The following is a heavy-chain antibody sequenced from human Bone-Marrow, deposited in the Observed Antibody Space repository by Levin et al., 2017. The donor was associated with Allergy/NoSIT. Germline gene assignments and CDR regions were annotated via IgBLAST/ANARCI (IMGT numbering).Heavy chain of an antibody. CDR1: GFTFSSYG. D-gene: IGHD2-2*01. CDR3: VRDGAFSSSWYERHYFDY. Sequence: ASVKVSCTTSGFTFSSYGFNWVRQAPGQGLEWLGRIDVYSGNTHHAQNFQGRLTMTTDTSTNTAYMELRSLRSDDTAVYFCVRDGAFSSSWYERHYFDYWGQGPLVTVTS. CDR2: IDVYSGNT. V-gene: IGHV1-18*01. J-gene: IGHJ4*02.